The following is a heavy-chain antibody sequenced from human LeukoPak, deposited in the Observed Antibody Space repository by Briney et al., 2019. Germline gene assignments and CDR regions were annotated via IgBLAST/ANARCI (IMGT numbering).Heavy chain of an antibody. V-gene: IGHV3-64*01. CDR2: ISGNGGST. J-gene: IGHJ4*02. CDR3: ARGGFVEFGDC. Sequence: PGGSLRLSCPAPGFRFPSYGMSWVRQAPGKGLEYVSAISGNGGSTYYANSVKGRFTISRDNSKNTLYLQMGSLRAEDMAVYYCARGGFVEFGDCWGQGTLVTVSS. D-gene: IGHD3-10*01. CDR1: GFRFPSYG.